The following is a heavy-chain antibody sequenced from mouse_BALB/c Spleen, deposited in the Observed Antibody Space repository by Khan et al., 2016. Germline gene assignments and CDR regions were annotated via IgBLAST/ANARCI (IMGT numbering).Heavy chain of an antibody. V-gene: IGHV1-9*01. CDR2: ILPGSGST. CDR3: ARKGITTARYVDV. J-gene: IGHJ1*01. Sequence: QVRLQQSGAELMKPGASVKISCKATGYTFSSYWIEWVKQRPGHGLEWIGEILPGSGSTNYNEKFKGKATFTADTSSNTAYMQLSSLTSEDSAVDDCARKGITTARYVDVWGAGTTVTVSS. D-gene: IGHD1-2*01. CDR1: GYTFSSYW.